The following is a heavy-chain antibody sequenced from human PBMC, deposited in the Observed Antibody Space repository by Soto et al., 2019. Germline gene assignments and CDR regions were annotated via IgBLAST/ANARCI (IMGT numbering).Heavy chain of an antibody. Sequence: WINKPPGKGLEWVSSISSSTGYIYYADSVKGRFTISRDNAKTSLYLQMYSLRAEDTAVYFFATEQDYYDSGGYRFVFWGPG. CDR2: ISSSTGYI. J-gene: IGHJ3*01. D-gene: IGHD3-22*01. CDR3: ATEQDYYDSGGYRFVF. V-gene: IGHV3-21*01.